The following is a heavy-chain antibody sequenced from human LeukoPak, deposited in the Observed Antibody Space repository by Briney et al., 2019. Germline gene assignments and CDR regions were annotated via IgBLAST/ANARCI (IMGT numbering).Heavy chain of an antibody. V-gene: IGHV3-9*01. J-gene: IGHJ4*02. Sequence: SLRLSCTTSGFTFNDYAMHWVRQAPGKGLEWVAGISWNRNTIGYADSLRDRFTIFRDDAENSLYLQINSLRPEDTAIYYCAKDADDSGDYVGIDYWGQGILVTVSS. D-gene: IGHD4-17*01. CDR3: AKDADDSGDYVGIDY. CDR2: ISWNRNTI. CDR1: GFTFNDYA.